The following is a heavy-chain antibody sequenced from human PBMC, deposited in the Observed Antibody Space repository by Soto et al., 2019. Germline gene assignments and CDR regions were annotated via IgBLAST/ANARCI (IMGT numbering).Heavy chain of an antibody. J-gene: IGHJ4*02. CDR3: AREVDKRGLGAAGTDFDY. CDR1: GFTFSNYG. CDR2: IWYDGSKI. D-gene: IGHD6-13*01. V-gene: IGHV3-33*01. Sequence: QVQLVESGGGVVQPGRSLRLSCAASGFTFSNYGMHWVRQAPGEGLEWVAVIWYDGSKIYYADSVKGRFTISRDNSKNTVFRQMDSLTTEDTAVYYCAREVDKRGLGAAGTDFDYWGQGTLVTVSS.